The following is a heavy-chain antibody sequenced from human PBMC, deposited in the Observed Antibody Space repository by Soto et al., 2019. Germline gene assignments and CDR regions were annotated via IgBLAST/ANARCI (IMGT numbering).Heavy chain of an antibody. CDR1: GFTFDDYA. CDR3: AKDMGYSSGWYDY. D-gene: IGHD6-19*01. Sequence: RLSCAASGFTFDDYAMHWVRQAPGKGLEWVSGISWNSGSIGYADSVKGRFTISRDNAKNSLYLQMNSLRAEDTALYYCAKDMGYSSGWYDYWGQGTLVTVSS. J-gene: IGHJ4*02. CDR2: ISWNSGSI. V-gene: IGHV3-9*01.